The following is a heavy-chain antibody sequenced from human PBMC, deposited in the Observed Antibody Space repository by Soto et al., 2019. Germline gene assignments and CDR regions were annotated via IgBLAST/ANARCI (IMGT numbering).Heavy chain of an antibody. J-gene: IGHJ3*02. Sequence: EVQLVESGGGLVQPGGSLRLSCAASGFTFSSYWMHWVRQSPGKGLVWVSRIKTDGSDTHYADSVKGRFTISRDNAKNTLDLKMNSLRDEDTAVYYCARPRTSDWAYDIWGQGTMVIVSS. V-gene: IGHV3-74*01. CDR3: ARPRTSDWAYDI. D-gene: IGHD3-9*01. CDR1: GFTFSSYW. CDR2: IKTDGSDT.